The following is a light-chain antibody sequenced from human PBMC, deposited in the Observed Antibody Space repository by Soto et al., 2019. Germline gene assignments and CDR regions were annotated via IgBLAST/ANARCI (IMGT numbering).Light chain of an antibody. Sequence: EILLTQSPATLSLSPGERATLSCRASQRVARYLAWYQQKPGQAPKLLNYDSSTRASGIPARFIGSGSGTDYTLTISSLEPEDYAVYYCQQRSNWPPLYTFGQGTRLEIK. V-gene: IGKV3-11*01. CDR3: QQRSNWPPLYT. CDR1: QRVARY. CDR2: DSS. J-gene: IGKJ2*01.